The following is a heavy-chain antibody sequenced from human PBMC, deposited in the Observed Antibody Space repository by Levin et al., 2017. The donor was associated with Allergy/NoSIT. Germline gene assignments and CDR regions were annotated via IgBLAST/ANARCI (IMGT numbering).Heavy chain of an antibody. CDR2: IYHSGST. J-gene: IGHJ5*02. V-gene: IGHV4-4*02. D-gene: IGHD1-1*01. CDR1: GGSISSSNW. CDR3: ARDLERQWPRVDP. Sequence: PGGSLRLSCAVSGGSISSSNWWSWVRQPPGKGLEWIGEIYHSGSTNYNPSLKSRVTISVDKSKNQFSLKLSSVTAADTAVYYCARDLERQWPRVDPWGQGTLVTVSS.